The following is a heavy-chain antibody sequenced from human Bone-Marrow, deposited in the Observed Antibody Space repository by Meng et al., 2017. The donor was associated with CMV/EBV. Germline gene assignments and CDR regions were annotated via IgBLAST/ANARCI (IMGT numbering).Heavy chain of an antibody. CDR1: GYTFSDYF. Sequence: ASVKVSCKASGYTFSDYFLHWVRQAPGQGLEWMGWINPKSGVTNYAQKLQGRVTMTTDTSTSTAYMELSSLRSEDTAVYYCARGNAPYGDYLLCGMDVWGQGTTVTVSS. V-gene: IGHV1-2*02. CDR2: INPKSGVT. J-gene: IGHJ6*02. D-gene: IGHD4-17*01. CDR3: ARGNAPYGDYLLCGMDV.